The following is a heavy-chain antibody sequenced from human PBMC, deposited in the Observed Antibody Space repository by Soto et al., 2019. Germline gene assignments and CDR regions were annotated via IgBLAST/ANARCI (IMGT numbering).Heavy chain of an antibody. CDR3: ARDYSSPVYYYGMDV. CDR2: ITGSGGNT. J-gene: IGHJ6*02. D-gene: IGHD6-13*01. V-gene: IGHV3-23*01. CDR1: GFTFSSYA. Sequence: EVRLLESGGGLVQPGGSLRLSCAASGFTFSSYAMSWVRQAPGKGLEWVSAITGSGGNTYYADSVKGRFTISRDNSKNTLYLQMNSLRAEDTAVDKCARDYSSPVYYYGMDVWGLGTTVTVSS.